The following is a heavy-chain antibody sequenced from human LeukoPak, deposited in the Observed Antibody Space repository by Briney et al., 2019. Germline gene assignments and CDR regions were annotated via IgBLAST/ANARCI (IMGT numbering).Heavy chain of an antibody. CDR2: ISSSSSYI. CDR3: ARTDCSGGHCYFIY. J-gene: IGHJ4*02. D-gene: IGHD2-15*01. Sequence: GGSLRLSCAASGFTFSSYSMNWVRQAPGKGLEWASSISSSSSYIYYADSVKGRFTISRDSAKNSLYLQMNSLRAEDTAVYYCARTDCSGGHCYFIYWGQGTLVTVSS. V-gene: IGHV3-21*01. CDR1: GFTFSSYS.